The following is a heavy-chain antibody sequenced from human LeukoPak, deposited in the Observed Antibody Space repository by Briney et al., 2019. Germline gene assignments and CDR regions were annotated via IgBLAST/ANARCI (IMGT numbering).Heavy chain of an antibody. CDR1: GATFSSYA. J-gene: IGHJ6*04. Sequence: SVKVSCKASGATFSSYAISWVRQAPGQGLGWMGGIIPIFGTANYAQKFQGRGTITADESTSTAYMELSSLGSEDTAVYYCARGIAKIIGLDYYYYGMDGWGKVATVTVAS. V-gene: IGHV1-69*13. D-gene: IGHD2/OR15-2a*01. CDR3: ARGIAKIIGLDYYYYGMDG. CDR2: IIPIFGTA.